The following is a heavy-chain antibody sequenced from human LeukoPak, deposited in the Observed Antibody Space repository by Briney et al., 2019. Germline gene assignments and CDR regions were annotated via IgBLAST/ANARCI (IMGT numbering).Heavy chain of an antibody. CDR2: VSYSGST. J-gene: IGHJ3*02. CDR1: GGSISNYY. V-gene: IGHV4-59*01. Sequence: SETLSLTCTVSGGSISNYYWNWIRQPPGKGLEWIGYVSYSGSTNYNPSLKSRVTISLYTSKNQFSLILNSVTAADTAVYFCAGVSGSYLPDAFDIWGQGTLVTVSS. CDR3: AGVSGSYLPDAFDI. D-gene: IGHD1-26*01.